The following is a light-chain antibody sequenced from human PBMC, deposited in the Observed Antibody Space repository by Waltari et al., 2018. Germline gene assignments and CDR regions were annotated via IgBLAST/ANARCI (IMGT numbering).Light chain of an antibody. J-gene: IGKJ1*01. CDR2: AAS. V-gene: IGKV1-39*01. Sequence: DIQMTQSPSSLSASAGDRVTITCRASQSISTFLNWYQQKPGRAPQVLIYAASRLLSGVPSRFSDSGSGTDFTLTISSLQPEDFATYFCQQSYSGPPWTFGQGTKVEVK. CDR1: QSISTF. CDR3: QQSYSGPPWT.